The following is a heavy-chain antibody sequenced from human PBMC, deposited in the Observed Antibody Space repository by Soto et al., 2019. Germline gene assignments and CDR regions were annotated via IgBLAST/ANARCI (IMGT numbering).Heavy chain of an antibody. CDR3: ARDGDFWRWDY. Sequence: QVQMVQSGAEVKKPGASVKVSCKASGYTFTSYYMHWVRQAPGQGLEWMGIINPTGGSTTYAQKFHGRVTMTRDTPTSTVYMELSSLRFEDTAVYYCARDGDFWRWDYWGQGTQVTVSS. D-gene: IGHD3-3*01. CDR2: INPTGGST. J-gene: IGHJ4*02. CDR1: GYTFTSYY. V-gene: IGHV1-46*01.